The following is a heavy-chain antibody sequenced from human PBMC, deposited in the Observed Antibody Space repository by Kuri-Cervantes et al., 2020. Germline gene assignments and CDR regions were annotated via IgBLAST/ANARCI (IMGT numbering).Heavy chain of an antibody. CDR3: TTDRFPPSSFF. Sequence: GGSLRLSCAASGFTFSSYWMHWVRQAPGKGLVWVSRINSDGSSTSYADSVKGRFTISRDNAKNTLYLQMNSLKTEDTAVYYCTTDRFPPSSFFWGQGTMVTVSS. V-gene: IGHV3-74*01. D-gene: IGHD3-3*01. CDR1: GFTFSSYW. CDR2: INSDGSST. J-gene: IGHJ3*01.